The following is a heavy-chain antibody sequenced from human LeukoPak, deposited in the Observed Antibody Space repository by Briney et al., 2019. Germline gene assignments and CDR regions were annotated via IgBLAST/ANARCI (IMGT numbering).Heavy chain of an antibody. Sequence: SETLSLTCAVSGGSISSSNWWSWVRQPPGKGLEWIGEIYHSGSTNYNPSLKSRVTISVDKSKNQFSLKLSSVTAADTAVYYCARATSSGWYRLGAFDIWGQGTMVTVSS. V-gene: IGHV4-4*02. J-gene: IGHJ3*02. D-gene: IGHD6-19*01. CDR1: GGSISSSNW. CDR3: ARATSSGWYRLGAFDI. CDR2: IYHSGST.